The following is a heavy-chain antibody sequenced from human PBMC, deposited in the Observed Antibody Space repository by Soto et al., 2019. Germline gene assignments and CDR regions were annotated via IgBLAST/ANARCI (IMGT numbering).Heavy chain of an antibody. D-gene: IGHD2-2*02. V-gene: IGHV4-59*01. CDR1: GGSISSYY. CDR3: ARAGDAVVVPAAILLGYPYYFDY. J-gene: IGHJ4*02. Sequence: KPSETLSLTCTVSGGSISSYYWSWIRQPPGKGLEWIGYIYYSGSTNYNPSLKSRVTISVDTSKNQFSLKLSSVTAADTAVYYCARAGDAVVVPAAILLGYPYYFDYWGQGTLVTVSS. CDR2: IYYSGST.